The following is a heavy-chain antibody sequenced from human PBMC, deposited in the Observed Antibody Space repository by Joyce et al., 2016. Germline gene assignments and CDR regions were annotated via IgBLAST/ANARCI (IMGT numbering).Heavy chain of an antibody. Sequence: EVQLVESGGGLVQPGKSLRLSCLASGFSFDDYAMYWVRQVPGKGLEWVSGISWNSGSTAYADSVKGRFTISRDDAKNSVFLEMNSLRPEDTALYYCVKSSGKWLQWIDNWGQGTLVTVSS. J-gene: IGHJ4*02. CDR2: ISWNSGST. CDR3: VKSSGKWLQWIDN. V-gene: IGHV3-9*01. D-gene: IGHD5-24*01. CDR1: GFSFDDYA.